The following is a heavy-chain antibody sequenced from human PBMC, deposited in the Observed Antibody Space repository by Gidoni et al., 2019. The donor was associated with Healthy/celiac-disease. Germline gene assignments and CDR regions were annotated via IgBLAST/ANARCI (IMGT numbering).Heavy chain of an antibody. CDR3: AKDRGIEARPSWFDP. J-gene: IGHJ5*02. V-gene: IGHV3-23*01. CDR2: ISGSGGST. D-gene: IGHD6-6*01. CDR1: GFTFSSYA. Sequence: EVQLLESGGGLVQPGGSLRLSCAASGFTFSSYAMSWVRQAPGKGMECVSAISGSGGSTYYADSVKGRLTISRDNSKNTRYLQMNSLRGEDTAVYYCAKDRGIEARPSWFDPWGHGTLVTVSS.